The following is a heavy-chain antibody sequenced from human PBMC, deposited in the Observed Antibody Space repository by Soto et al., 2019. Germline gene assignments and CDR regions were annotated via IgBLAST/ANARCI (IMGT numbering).Heavy chain of an antibody. D-gene: IGHD6-13*01. CDR3: TGHEGGAAADRPVDC. Sequence: SETLSLTCSVSGGSINNNYYYWGWVRQPPGKGLEWIGSVSFSGTTYYSPSLKSRVTTSIDTSRNQFSLKLNSVTAADTAVYYFTGHEGGAAADRPVDCWGPGTLVNVSS. CDR2: VSFSGTT. J-gene: IGHJ4*02. CDR1: GGSINNNYYY. V-gene: IGHV4-39*01.